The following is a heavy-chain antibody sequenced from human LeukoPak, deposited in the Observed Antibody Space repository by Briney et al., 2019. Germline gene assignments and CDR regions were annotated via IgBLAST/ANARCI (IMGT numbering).Heavy chain of an antibody. CDR1: GGSISSGSDY. J-gene: IGHJ5*02. V-gene: IGHV4-61*02. CDR3: ARDSGFWTFDP. Sequence: NPSETLSLTCTVSGGSISSGSDYWSWIRQSAGKGLEWIGRVYSSGSANYNPSLKSRLTMAVDTSKNQISLKLTSVTAADTAVYYCARDSGFWTFDPRGQGALVTVSS. D-gene: IGHD3/OR15-3a*01. CDR2: VYSSGSA.